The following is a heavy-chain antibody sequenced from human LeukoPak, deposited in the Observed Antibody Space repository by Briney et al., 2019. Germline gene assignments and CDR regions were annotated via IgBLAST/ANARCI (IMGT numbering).Heavy chain of an antibody. CDR1: GGSFSGYY. J-gene: IGHJ4*02. CDR2: INHSGST. CDR3: ARGHYYDSSGYGRD. D-gene: IGHD3-22*01. V-gene: IGHV4-34*01. Sequence: PSETLSLTCAVYGGSFSGYYWSWLRQPPGKGLEWIGEINHSGSTNYNPSLKSRVTISVDTSKNQCSLKLSAVTAADTAVYYCARGHYYDSSGYGRDWGQGTLVTVSS.